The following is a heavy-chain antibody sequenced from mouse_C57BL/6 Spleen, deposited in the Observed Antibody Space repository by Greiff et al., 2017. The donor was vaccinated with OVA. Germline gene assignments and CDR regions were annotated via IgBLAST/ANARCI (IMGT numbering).Heavy chain of an antibody. V-gene: IGHV1-82*01. CDR3: ARSGTGYYFDY. J-gene: IGHJ2*01. D-gene: IGHD4-1*01. CDR2: IYPGDGDT. CDR1: GYAFSSSW. Sequence: VQLVESGPELVKPGASVKISCKASGYAFSSSWMNWVKQRPGKGLEWIGRIYPGDGDTNYNGKFKGKATLTADKSSSTAYMQLSSLTSEDSAVYFCARSGTGYYFDYWGQGTTLTVSS.